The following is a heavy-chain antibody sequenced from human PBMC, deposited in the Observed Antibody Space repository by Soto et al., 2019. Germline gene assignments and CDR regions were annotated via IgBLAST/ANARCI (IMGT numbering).Heavy chain of an antibody. Sequence: GASVKVSCKASGYTFTSYYMHWVRQAPGQGLEWMGIINPSGGSTSYAQKFQGRVTMTRDTSTSTVYMELSSLRSEDTAVYYCARLMTTVTTSDYYGMDVWGQGTTVTVSS. CDR2: INPSGGST. CDR1: GYTFTSYY. J-gene: IGHJ6*02. V-gene: IGHV1-46*01. CDR3: ARLMTTVTTSDYYGMDV. D-gene: IGHD4-17*01.